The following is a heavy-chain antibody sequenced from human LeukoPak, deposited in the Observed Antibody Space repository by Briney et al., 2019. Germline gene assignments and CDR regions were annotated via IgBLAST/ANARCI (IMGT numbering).Heavy chain of an antibody. Sequence: PGGSLRLSCAASGFTFSDYRMDWVRQAPGKGLEWVSSISSSRSYLHYADSGRFIISRDNAKNLLYLQINSLRAEDMAVYYCARSRGPPTYFDYWGQGTLVTVSS. CDR2: ISSSRSYL. D-gene: IGHD3-16*01. J-gene: IGHJ4*02. V-gene: IGHV3-21*01. CDR1: GFTFSDYR. CDR3: ARSRGPPTYFDY.